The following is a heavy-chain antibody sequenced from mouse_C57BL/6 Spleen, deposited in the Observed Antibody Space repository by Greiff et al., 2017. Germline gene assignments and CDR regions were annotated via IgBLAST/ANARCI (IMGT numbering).Heavy chain of an antibody. D-gene: IGHD1-1*01. Sequence: VQLQQPGAELVKPGASVKMSCKASGYTFTSCWITWVKQRPGQGLEWIGDIYPGSGSTNYNEKFKSKATLTVATSSSTAYMQLSSLTSEDAAVYYCASNGYYGSAFAYWGQGTLVTVSA. J-gene: IGHJ3*01. V-gene: IGHV1-55*01. CDR2: IYPGSGST. CDR3: ASNGYYGSAFAY. CDR1: GYTFTSCW.